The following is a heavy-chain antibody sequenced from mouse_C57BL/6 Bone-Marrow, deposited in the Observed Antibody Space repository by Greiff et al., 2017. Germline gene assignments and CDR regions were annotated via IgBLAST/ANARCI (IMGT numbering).Heavy chain of an antibody. CDR2: INPNYGTT. Sequence: VQLQQSGPELVKPGASVKISCKASGYSFTDYNMNWVKQSNGKSLEWIGVINPNYGTTSYNQKFKGKATLTVDQSSSTAYMQLNSLTSEDSAVXYCAGNYCGSSPYAMDYWGQGTSVTVSA. CDR1: GYSFTDYN. D-gene: IGHD1-1*01. V-gene: IGHV1-39*01. J-gene: IGHJ4*01. CDR3: AGNYCGSSPYAMDY.